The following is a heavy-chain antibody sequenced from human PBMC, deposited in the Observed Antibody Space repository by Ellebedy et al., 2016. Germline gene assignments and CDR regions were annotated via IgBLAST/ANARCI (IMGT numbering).Heavy chain of an antibody. D-gene: IGHD2-2*01. CDR3: ARPSRDQRGHIDN. Sequence: SETLSLTCTVSGGSIISTNFNWAWIRQPPGKGLEWIGSIYYSGTTYYNPSLKSRVTISVETSKNQFSLKLSSMTAADRAVYYCARPSRDQRGHIDNWGQGTLVTVSS. CDR2: IYYSGTT. CDR1: GGSIISTNFN. J-gene: IGHJ4*02. V-gene: IGHV4-39*01.